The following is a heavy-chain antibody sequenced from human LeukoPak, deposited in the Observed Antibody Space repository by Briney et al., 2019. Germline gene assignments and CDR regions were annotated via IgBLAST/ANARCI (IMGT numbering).Heavy chain of an antibody. V-gene: IGHV4-30-4*01. J-gene: IGHJ4*02. CDR3: ARSLMDGSGWAIDY. D-gene: IGHD6-19*01. CDR1: GGSITSGGYY. CDR2: IYYTGST. Sequence: PSQTLSLTCTVSGGSITSGGYYWGWLRQPPGKGLEWIGYIYYTGSTYYNPSLKSRVTISVDTSKNQFSLKLNSVTAADTAVYYCARSLMDGSGWAIDYWGQGTLVTVSS.